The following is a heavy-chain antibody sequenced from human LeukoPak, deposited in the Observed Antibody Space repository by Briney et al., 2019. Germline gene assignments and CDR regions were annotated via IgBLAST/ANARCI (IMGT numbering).Heavy chain of an antibody. J-gene: IGHJ4*02. Sequence: SETLSLTCTVSAGSISSSSYYWGWIRQPPGKGLEWIGSIYYSGSTYYNPSLKSRVTISVDTSKNQFSLKLSSVTAADTAVYYCASLPGRGYSYGTFDYWGQGTLVTVSS. D-gene: IGHD5-18*01. V-gene: IGHV4-39*01. CDR3: ASLPGRGYSYGTFDY. CDR2: IYYSGST. CDR1: AGSISSSSYY.